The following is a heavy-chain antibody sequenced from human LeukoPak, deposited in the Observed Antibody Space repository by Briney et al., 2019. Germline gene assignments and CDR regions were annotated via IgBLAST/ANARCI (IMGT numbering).Heavy chain of an antibody. CDR3: AREVIAARPNWFDP. J-gene: IGHJ5*02. CDR1: GGSISSGGYY. D-gene: IGHD6-6*01. V-gene: IGHV4-31*03. Sequence: SETLSLTCTVSGGSISSGGYYWSWIRQHPGKGLEWIGYIYYSGSTYYNPSLKSRVTISVDTSKNQFSLKLSSVTAADTAVYYCAREVIAARPNWFDPWGQGTLVTVSS. CDR2: IYYSGST.